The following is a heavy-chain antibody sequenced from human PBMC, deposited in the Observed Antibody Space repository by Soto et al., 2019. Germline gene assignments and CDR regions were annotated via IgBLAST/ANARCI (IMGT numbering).Heavy chain of an antibody. Sequence: QVQLVESGAGVVQPGRSLRLSCAASGFPFSSYGMHWVREAPGKGLEWVAVISYDESNKYYADSVKGRFTISRDNSASTLYLHMNSLRPEDTALYYCVGGQYYFDYRGQGTLVTVSP. CDR2: ISYDESNK. J-gene: IGHJ4*02. D-gene: IGHD3-10*01. V-gene: IGHV3-30*03. CDR1: GFPFSSYG. CDR3: VGGQYYFDY.